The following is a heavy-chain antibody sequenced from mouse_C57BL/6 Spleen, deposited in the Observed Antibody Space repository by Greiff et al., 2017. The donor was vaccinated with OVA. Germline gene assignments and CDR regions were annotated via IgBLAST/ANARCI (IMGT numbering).Heavy chain of an antibody. V-gene: IGHV1-52*01. J-gene: IGHJ2*01. Sequence: QVQLQQPGAELVRPGSSVKLSCKASGYTFTSYWMHWVKQRPIQGLEWIGNIDPSDSETHYNQQFKDKATLTVDKSSSTAYMQLSSLTSEDAAVYYCARQGSRYYFDYWGQGTTLTVSS. CDR1: GYTFTSYW. CDR3: ARQGSRYYFDY. CDR2: IDPSDSET.